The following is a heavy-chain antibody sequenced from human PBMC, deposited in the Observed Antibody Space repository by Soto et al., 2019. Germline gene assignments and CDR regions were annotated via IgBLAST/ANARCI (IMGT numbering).Heavy chain of an antibody. CDR3: PNAHDNWKYEH. D-gene: IGHD1-7*01. CDR2: ISGSGGST. Sequence: GGSLRLSCAASGFTFSSYAMSWVRQAPGKGLEWVSAISGSGGSTYYADSVKGRFTISRDNSKNTLYLQMDSLRAEDPAVYYCPNAHDNWKYEHWGQGTLVTVSS. CDR1: GFTFSSYA. J-gene: IGHJ4*02. V-gene: IGHV3-23*01.